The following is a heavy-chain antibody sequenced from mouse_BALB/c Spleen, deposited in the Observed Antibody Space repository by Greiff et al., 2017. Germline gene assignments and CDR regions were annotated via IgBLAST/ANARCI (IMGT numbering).Heavy chain of an antibody. Sequence: DVQLQESGPGLVKPSQSLSLTCSVTGYSITSGYYWNWIRQFPGNKLEWMGYISYDGSNNYNPSLKNRISITRDTSKNQFFLKLNSVTTEDTATYYCARELAHYYAMDYWGQGTSVTVSS. V-gene: IGHV3-6*02. D-gene: IGHD3-1*01. CDR3: ARELAHYYAMDY. J-gene: IGHJ4*01. CDR1: GYSITSGYY. CDR2: ISYDGSN.